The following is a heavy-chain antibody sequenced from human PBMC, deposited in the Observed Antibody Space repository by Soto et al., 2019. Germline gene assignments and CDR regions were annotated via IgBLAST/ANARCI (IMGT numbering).Heavy chain of an antibody. CDR3: ASVRPSRPGYYFDY. Sequence: PSETLSLTCTVSGGSISSYYWSWIRQPPGKGLEWIGYIYYSGSTNYNPSLKSRVTISVDTSKNQFSLKLSSVTAADTAVYYCASVRPSRPGYYFDYWGQGTLVTVSS. D-gene: IGHD3-10*02. J-gene: IGHJ4*02. CDR2: IYYSGST. CDR1: GGSISSYY. V-gene: IGHV4-59*01.